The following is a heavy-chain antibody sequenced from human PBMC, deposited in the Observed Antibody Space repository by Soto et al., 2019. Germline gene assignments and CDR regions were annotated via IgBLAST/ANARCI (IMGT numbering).Heavy chain of an antibody. CDR2: MNPNSGNT. CDR3: AAFLWSRYGDKTRVSAFDI. V-gene: IGHV1-8*01. Sequence: GASVKVSCKASGYTFTSYDINWVRQATGQGLEWIGWMNPNSGNTGYAQKFQERVTMTRNTSISTAYMELSSLRSEDTAVYYCAAFLWSRYGDKTRVSAFDIWGQGTMVTVSS. J-gene: IGHJ3*02. CDR1: GYTFTSYD. D-gene: IGHD4-17*01.